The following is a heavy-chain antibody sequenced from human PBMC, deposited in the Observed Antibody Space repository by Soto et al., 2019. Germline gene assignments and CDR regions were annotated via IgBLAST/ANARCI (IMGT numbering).Heavy chain of an antibody. V-gene: IGHV4-59*12. CDR1: GGSISSYY. J-gene: IGHJ5*02. D-gene: IGHD2-21*01. CDR2: IYYSGST. Sequence: SSETLSLTCTVSGGSISSYYWSWIRQPPGKGLEWIGYIYYSGSTNYNPSLKSRVTISVDTSKNQFSLNLRLVTAADTAVYYCARLRIATNNYKWFDPWGQGTLVTVSS. CDR3: ARLRIATNNYKWFDP.